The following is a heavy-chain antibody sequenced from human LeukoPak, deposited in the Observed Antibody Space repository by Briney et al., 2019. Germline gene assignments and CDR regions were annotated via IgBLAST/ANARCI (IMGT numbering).Heavy chain of an antibody. CDR3: AKGSAYYSSWFDS. D-gene: IGHD2-21*01. CDR2: ISSGAGTT. J-gene: IGHJ5*01. CDR1: GFTFSSYS. Sequence: GRSLRLSCAASGFTFSSYSMNWVRQAPGKGLEWVSYISSGAGTTYYADSVKGRFTISRDNAKNSLDLQMNSLRDEDTAVYLCAKGSAYYSSWFDSWGQGTLVTVSS. V-gene: IGHV3-48*02.